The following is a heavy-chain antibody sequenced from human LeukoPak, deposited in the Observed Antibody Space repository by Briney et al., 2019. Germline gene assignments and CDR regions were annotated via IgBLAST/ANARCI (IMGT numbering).Heavy chain of an antibody. J-gene: IGHJ4*02. Sequence: PSETLSLTCTVSGGSISSYYWSWIRQPAGKGLEWIGRIYTSGSTNYNPSLKSRVTMSVDTSKSQFSLKLSSVTAADTAVYYCARYYDSSAYLFYYFDYWGQGTLVTVSS. V-gene: IGHV4-4*07. CDR2: IYTSGST. CDR1: GGSISSYY. CDR3: ARYYDSSAYLFYYFDY. D-gene: IGHD3-22*01.